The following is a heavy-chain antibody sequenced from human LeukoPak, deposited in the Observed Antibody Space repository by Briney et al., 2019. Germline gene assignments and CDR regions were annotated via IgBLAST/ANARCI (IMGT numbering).Heavy chain of an antibody. CDR1: GFTFSRYG. V-gene: IGHV3-33*01. D-gene: IGHD4-23*01. CDR3: ARDLVYGGDSVPL. J-gene: IGHJ4*02. Sequence: PGGSLRLSCAASGFTFSRYGMHWVRQAPGKGLAWVAVIWYDGSNKYYADSVKGRFTISRDNSKNTLYLQMNSLRAEDTAVYYCARDLVYGGDSVPLWGQRTLVTVSS. CDR2: IWYDGSNK.